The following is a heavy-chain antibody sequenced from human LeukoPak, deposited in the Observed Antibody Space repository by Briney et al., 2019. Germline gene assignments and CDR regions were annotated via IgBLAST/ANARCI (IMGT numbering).Heavy chain of an antibody. CDR2: IIPIFGTA. J-gene: IGHJ4*02. CDR3: ATCARNFYCYRFDY. Sequence: SVTVSCTASGGTFSSYAISWVRQAPGQGLEWMGGIIPIFGTANYAQKFQGRVTITADESTSTAYMELSSQRSEDTAVYYCATCARNFYCYRFDYWGQGTLVTVSS. V-gene: IGHV1-69*01. D-gene: IGHD2-2*02. CDR1: GGTFSSYA.